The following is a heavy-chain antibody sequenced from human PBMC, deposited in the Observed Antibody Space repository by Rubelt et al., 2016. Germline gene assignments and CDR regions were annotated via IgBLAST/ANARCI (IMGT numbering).Heavy chain of an antibody. V-gene: IGHV4-34*02. CDR1: RGSFSGFY. CDR3: ARAGSSGPPPL. D-gene: IGHD6-19*01. J-gene: IGHJ4*02. CDR2: INHRGRT. Sequence: QVQLQQWGAGLVKPSETLSLTCAVYRGSFSGFYWNWVRQSPGKGLEWIGEINHRGRTNFNTSLKSRLTMSVDTAKNQITLNLTAVTTADTGVDFCARAGSSGPPPLWGPGTLVTVSS.